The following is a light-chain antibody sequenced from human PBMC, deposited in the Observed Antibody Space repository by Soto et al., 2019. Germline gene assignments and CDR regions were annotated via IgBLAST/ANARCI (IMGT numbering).Light chain of an antibody. V-gene: IGLV1-44*01. CDR2: SNN. CDR3: AAWDDGLNGYV. CDR1: SSNIGSNT. Sequence: QSVLTQPPSASGTPGQRVTISCSGTSSNIGSNTVNWYQQLPGTAPKHLIYSNNQRPSGVPARFSGSKSCTSASLAISGLQSEDEADYYCAAWDDGLNGYVFGAGTKLTVL. J-gene: IGLJ1*01.